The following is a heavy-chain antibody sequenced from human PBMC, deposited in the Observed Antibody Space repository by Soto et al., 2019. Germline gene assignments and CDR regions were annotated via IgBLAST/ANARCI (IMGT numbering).Heavy chain of an antibody. CDR3: AKLPGIAAPYNWFAP. V-gene: IGHV3-23*01. CDR2: ISGSGGST. J-gene: IGHJ5*02. Sequence: EVQLLESGGGWVQPGGSLRLSCAASGFTFSSYAMSWVRQAPGKGLEWVSAISGSGGSTYYADPVKGRFTISRDNSKNPLYLQMNGLRADDTPLYYSAKLPGIAAPYNWFAPWRQGSLVTVSS. CDR1: GFTFSSYA. D-gene: IGHD6-13*01.